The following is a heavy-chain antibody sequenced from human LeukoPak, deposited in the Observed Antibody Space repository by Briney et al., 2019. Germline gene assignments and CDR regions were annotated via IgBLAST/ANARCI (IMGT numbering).Heavy chain of an antibody. D-gene: IGHD2-8*01. V-gene: IGHV4-34*01. CDR1: GGSFSGYY. CDR2: INHSGST. J-gene: IGHJ4*02. Sequence: SETLSLTCAVYGGSFSGYYWSWIRQPPGKGLEWIGEINHSGSTNYNPSLKSRVTISVDTSKNQFSLRLSSVTAADTAVYYCAREASHCPNGVCKNLYYFDYWGQGTLVTVSS. CDR3: AREASHCPNGVCKNLYYFDY.